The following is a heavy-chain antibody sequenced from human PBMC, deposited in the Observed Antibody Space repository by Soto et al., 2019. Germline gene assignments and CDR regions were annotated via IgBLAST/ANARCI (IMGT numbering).Heavy chain of an antibody. Sequence: EVQLVESGGGLVQPGGSLRLSCAASGLTVSSNSMTWVRQAPGKGLEWVSVLYSGGSTYYGDSVKGRFTISRDISKNTLYLQMNSLRAEDTAVYFCAGGVVPAAMNYHYYMDVWCKGTTVTVSS. J-gene: IGHJ6*03. V-gene: IGHV3-66*01. CDR2: LYSGGST. CDR1: GLTVSSNS. D-gene: IGHD2-2*01. CDR3: AGGVVPAAMNYHYYMDV.